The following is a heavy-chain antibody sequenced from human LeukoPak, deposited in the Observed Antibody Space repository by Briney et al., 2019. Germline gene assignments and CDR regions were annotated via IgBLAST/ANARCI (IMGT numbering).Heavy chain of an antibody. CDR1: GFTFSDYY. V-gene: IGHV3-11*06. CDR3: ARDGGITLVRGVIMGDYYYYYMDV. J-gene: IGHJ6*03. Sequence: GGSLRLSCAASGFTFSDYYMSWIRQAPGKGLEWVSSISSSSSYIYYADSVKGRFTISRDNAKNSLYLQMNSLRAEDTAVYYCARDGGITLVRGVIMGDYYYYYMDVWGRGTTVTVSS. D-gene: IGHD3-10*01. CDR2: ISSSSSYI.